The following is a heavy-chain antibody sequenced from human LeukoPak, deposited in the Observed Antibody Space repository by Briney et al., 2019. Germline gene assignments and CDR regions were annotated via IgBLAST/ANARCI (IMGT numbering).Heavy chain of an antibody. V-gene: IGHV3-23*01. D-gene: IGHD3/OR15-3a*01. CDR3: AKGGLVHPLHI. CDR1: VFTFSSYG. Sequence: GGSLRLSCAASVFTFSSYGMSWVRQAPGKGLEWVSAISGSGGSTYYADSVKGRFTISRDNSKNTLYLQMNSLRAEDTAVYYCAKGGLVHPLHIWGQGTMVTVSS. CDR2: ISGSGGST. J-gene: IGHJ3*02.